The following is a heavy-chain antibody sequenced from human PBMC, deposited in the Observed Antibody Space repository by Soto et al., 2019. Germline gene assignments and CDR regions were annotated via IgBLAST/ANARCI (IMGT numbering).Heavy chain of an antibody. CDR1: GGSISSYY. Sequence: SETLSLPCTVSGGSISSYYWSWVRQPPGKGLEWIGYIYYSGSTNYNPSLKSRVTISVDTSKNQFSLKLSSVTAADTAVYYCARDRYNWNYFDYWGQGTLVTVSS. CDR3: ARDRYNWNYFDY. CDR2: IYYSGST. J-gene: IGHJ4*02. D-gene: IGHD1-20*01. V-gene: IGHV4-59*01.